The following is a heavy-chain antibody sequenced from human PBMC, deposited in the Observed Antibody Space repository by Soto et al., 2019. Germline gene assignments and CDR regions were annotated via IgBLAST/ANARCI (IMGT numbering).Heavy chain of an antibody. Sequence: QVQLQESGPGLVKPSQTLSLTCTVSGGSISSGGYYWSWIRQHPGKGLEWIGYIYYSGSTYYNPSLKSRVTIXXDXSXNQFALKLSSVTAADTAVYYCARDRGTVTTPDAFDIWGQGTMVTVSS. J-gene: IGHJ3*02. CDR3: ARDRGTVTTPDAFDI. CDR1: GGSISSGGYY. CDR2: IYYSGST. D-gene: IGHD4-17*01. V-gene: IGHV4-31*03.